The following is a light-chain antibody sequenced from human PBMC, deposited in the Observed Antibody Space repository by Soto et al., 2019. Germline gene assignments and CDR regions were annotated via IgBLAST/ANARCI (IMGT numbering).Light chain of an antibody. V-gene: IGKV4-1*01. J-gene: IGKJ2*01. Sequence: DIVMTQSPDSLAVSLGERATINCKSSQCVLYSSNNKNYLAWYQQKPGQPPKLLIYWASTRESGVPDRFSGSGSGTDFTLTISSLQAEDVAVYDCQQYYSSPPVYTFGQGTKLEIK. CDR1: QCVLYSSNNKNY. CDR3: QQYYSSPPVYT. CDR2: WAS.